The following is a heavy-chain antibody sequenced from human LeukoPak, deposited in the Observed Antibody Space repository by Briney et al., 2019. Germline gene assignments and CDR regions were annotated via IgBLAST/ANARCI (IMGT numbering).Heavy chain of an antibody. V-gene: IGHV5-51*01. CDR3: ARSAAARRGLYFDY. CDR1: GFTFISYW. D-gene: IGHD6-6*01. Sequence: PGESLKISCQGSGFTFISYWIGWVRQMPGKGLEWMGIIYPGDSDTRYSPSFQGQVTISADNSITTAYLQWSSLKASDTAMYYCARSAAARRGLYFDYWGQGTLVTISS. CDR2: IYPGDSDT. J-gene: IGHJ4*02.